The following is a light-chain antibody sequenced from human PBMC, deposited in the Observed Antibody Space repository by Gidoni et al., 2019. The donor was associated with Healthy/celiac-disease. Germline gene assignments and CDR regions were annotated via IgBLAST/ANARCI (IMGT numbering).Light chain of an antibody. CDR3: QQRSNWPELT. CDR1: QSVSSY. CDR2: AAS. J-gene: IGKJ4*01. V-gene: IGKV3-11*01. Sequence: IVLTQSPATLSLSPGERATLSCRASQSVSSYLAWYQQKPGQAPRLLIYAASNRATGIPARFSESGSGTDCTLTISRQEPEDVAVYYCQQRSNWPELTFGGGTKVEIK.